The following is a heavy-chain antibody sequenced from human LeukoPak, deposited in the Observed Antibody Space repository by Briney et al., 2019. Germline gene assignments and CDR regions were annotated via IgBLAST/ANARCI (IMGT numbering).Heavy chain of an antibody. CDR3: ARDWDCSGGSCHPHYLDY. V-gene: IGHV1-2*02. Sequence: ASVKVSCKASGYTFTGYYMHWVRQAPGQELEWLGWLSPNSGDTKFAQKFQGRVTMTRDTSISTAYMELSSLRSDDTAVYYCARDWDCSGGSCHPHYLDYWGPGTLVTVSS. CDR1: GYTFTGYY. J-gene: IGHJ4*02. D-gene: IGHD2-15*01. CDR2: LSPNSGDT.